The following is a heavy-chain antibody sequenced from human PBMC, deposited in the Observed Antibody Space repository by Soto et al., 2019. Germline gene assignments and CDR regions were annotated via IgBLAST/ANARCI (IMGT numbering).Heavy chain of an antibody. CDR1: GFTFSHYG. CDR2: ISYDGSNK. V-gene: IGHV3-30*03. J-gene: IGHJ4*02. Sequence: QVQWVESGGGVVQPGRSLRISCAASGFTFSHYGIHWVRQAPGKGLEWLAVISYDGSNKHYAGSVKGRFTVSRDKSRNTLYLEMNSVRAEDTGVYFWARHRAKYQGAIDYWGQGTLVTVSS. CDR3: ARHRAKYQGAIDY. D-gene: IGHD2-2*01.